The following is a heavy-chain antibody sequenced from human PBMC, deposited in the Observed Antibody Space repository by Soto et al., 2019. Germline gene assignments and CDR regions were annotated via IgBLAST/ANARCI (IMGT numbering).Heavy chain of an antibody. J-gene: IGHJ6*02. CDR2: IVVGSGNT. D-gene: IGHD3-10*01. CDR1: GFTFTSSA. Sequence: QMPLVQSGPEVKKPGTSVKVSCKASGFTFTSSAVQWVRQARGQRLEWIGWIVVGSGNTNYAQKFQERVTITRDMSTSTAYMELSSLRSEDTAVYYCAAERITMVRGAAGMDVWGQGTTVTVSS. V-gene: IGHV1-58*01. CDR3: AAERITMVRGAAGMDV.